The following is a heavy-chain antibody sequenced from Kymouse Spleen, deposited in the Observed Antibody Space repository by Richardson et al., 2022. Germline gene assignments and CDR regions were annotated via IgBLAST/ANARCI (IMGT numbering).Heavy chain of an antibody. CDR2: IYYSGST. Sequence: QLQLQESGPGLVKPSETLSLTCTVSGGSISSSSYYWGWIRQPPGKGLEWIGSIYYSGSTYYNPSLKSRVTISVDTSKNQFSLKLSSVTAADTAVYYCARRIYYGSGSPNWFDPWGQGTLVTVSS. J-gene: IGHJ5*02. CDR1: GGSISSSSYY. V-gene: IGHV4-39*01. D-gene: IGHD3-10*01. CDR3: ARRIYYGSGSPNWFDP.